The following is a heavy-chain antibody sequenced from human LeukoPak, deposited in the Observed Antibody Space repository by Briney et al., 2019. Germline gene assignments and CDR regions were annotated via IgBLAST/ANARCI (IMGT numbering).Heavy chain of an antibody. CDR1: GFTFSSYD. CDR3: ARWSSGWSYGMDV. V-gene: IGHV3-13*01. Sequence: GGSLRLSCAASGFTFSSYDMHWVRQATGKGLEWVSAIGTAGDTYYPGSVKGRFTISRENAKNSLYLQMNSLRAGDTAVYYCARWSSGWSYGMDVWGQGTTVTVSS. CDR2: IGTAGDT. J-gene: IGHJ6*02. D-gene: IGHD6-19*01.